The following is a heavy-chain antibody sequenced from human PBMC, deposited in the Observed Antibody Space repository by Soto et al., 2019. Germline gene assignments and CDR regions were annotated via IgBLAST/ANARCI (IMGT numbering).Heavy chain of an antibody. Sequence: QVQLVQSGAEVKKPGASVKVSCKASGYTFTSYGISWVRQAPGQGLEWMGWINPNSGGTNYAQKFQGWVTMTRDTSISTAYMELSRLRSDDTAVYYCARDRGRATCSSTSCYGLRYYYYYMDVWGKGTTVTVSS. CDR2: INPNSGGT. J-gene: IGHJ6*03. V-gene: IGHV1-2*04. CDR3: ARDRGRATCSSTSCYGLRYYYYYMDV. D-gene: IGHD2-2*01. CDR1: GYTFTSYG.